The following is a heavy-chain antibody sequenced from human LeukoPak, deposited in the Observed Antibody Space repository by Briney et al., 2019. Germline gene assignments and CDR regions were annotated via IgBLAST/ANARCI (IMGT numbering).Heavy chain of an antibody. Sequence: GGSLRLSCAASGFTFSSYWMSWVRQAPGKGLEWVANIKEDGSEKYYVDSVKGRFTISRDNAKNSLYLQMNSLRAEDTAVYYCARDFGYYYGSGSYYKTGLFDYWGQGTLVTVSS. D-gene: IGHD3-10*01. CDR2: IKEDGSEK. J-gene: IGHJ4*02. V-gene: IGHV3-7*01. CDR1: GFTFSSYW. CDR3: ARDFGYYYGSGSYYKTGLFDY.